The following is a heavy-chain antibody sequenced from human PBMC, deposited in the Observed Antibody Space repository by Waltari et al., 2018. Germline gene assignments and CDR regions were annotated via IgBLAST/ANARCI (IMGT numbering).Heavy chain of an antibody. CDR1: GESFSGFY. CDR3: ARAPFGGYDYIGGTYRYLYYYMDV. D-gene: IGHD3-16*02. V-gene: IGHV4-34*12. Sequence: QVQLQQWGAGLLKPSETLSLTCAVYGESFSGFYWSAIRQPPGKGLEWIGEIIHSGRTNYNPSLKSRVTISVDTSKNQLSLKLSSVTAADTAVYYCARAPFGGYDYIGGTYRYLYYYMDVWGKGTTVTVSS. CDR2: IIHSGRT. J-gene: IGHJ6*03.